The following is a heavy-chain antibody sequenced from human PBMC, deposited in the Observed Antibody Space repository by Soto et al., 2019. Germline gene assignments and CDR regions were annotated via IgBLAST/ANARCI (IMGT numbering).Heavy chain of an antibody. D-gene: IGHD3-3*01. CDR3: AHRATMTIFGLIIDNGIWFDP. V-gene: IGHV2-5*02. CDR1: GFSLSTSGAA. Sequence: QINLIESGPTLVKPTQTLTLTCTFSGFSLSTSGAAVGWVRQPPGRALEWLALIYWDGDKRYNASLGNRLTITKDTSMNQVVLTLTNVDPADTATYYLAHRATMTIFGLIIDNGIWFDPWGQGTRVIVSS. J-gene: IGHJ5*02. CDR2: IYWDGDK.